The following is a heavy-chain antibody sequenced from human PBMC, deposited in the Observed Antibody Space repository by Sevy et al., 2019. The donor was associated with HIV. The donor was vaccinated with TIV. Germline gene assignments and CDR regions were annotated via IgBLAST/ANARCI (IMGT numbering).Heavy chain of an antibody. CDR3: AGDIWNWNWGGVGAFDI. V-gene: IGHV3-53*01. J-gene: IGHJ3*02. CDR1: GFTVSSNY. CDR2: IYSGGST. Sequence: GGSLRLSCAASGFTVSSNYMSWVRQAPGKGLEWVSVIYSGGSTYYADSVKGRFTISRDNSKNTLYLQMNSLRAEDTAVYYWAGDIWNWNWGGVGAFDIWGQGTMVTVSS. D-gene: IGHD1-7*01.